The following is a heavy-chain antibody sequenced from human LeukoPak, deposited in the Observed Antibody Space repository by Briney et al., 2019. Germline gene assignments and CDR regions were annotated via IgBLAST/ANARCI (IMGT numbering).Heavy chain of an antibody. D-gene: IGHD4/OR15-4a*01. J-gene: IGHJ4*02. CDR2: IYPGDSDT. V-gene: IGHV5-51*01. CDR3: AKHRIPSFHVNGANPGLDY. Sequence: GESLKISCQGSGYSFTSYWIAWVRQMPGKGLEWMGIIYPGDSDTTYSPSIQGQVTISADKSISTAYLQWSSLQASDTAMYYCAKHRIPSFHVNGANPGLDYWGQGTLVTVSS. CDR1: GYSFTSYW.